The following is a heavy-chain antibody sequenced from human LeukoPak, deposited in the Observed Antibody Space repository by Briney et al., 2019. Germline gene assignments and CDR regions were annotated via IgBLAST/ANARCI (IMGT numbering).Heavy chain of an antibody. V-gene: IGHV3-11*04. CDR1: GFTFSDHH. CDR2: IGIGGSTI. D-gene: IGHD2-15*01. Sequence: GGSLRLSCASSGFTFSDHHMSWIRQAPGKGLEWVSNIGIGGSTIDYADSVKGRFTISRDDANNSLYLQMNSLRVEDTAVYYCARDHVVPGLVFDHGGQGTLVSVSS. J-gene: IGHJ4*02. CDR3: ARDHVVPGLVFDH.